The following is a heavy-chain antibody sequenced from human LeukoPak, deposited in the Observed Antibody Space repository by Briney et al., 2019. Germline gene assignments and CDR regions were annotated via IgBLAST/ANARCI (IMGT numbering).Heavy chain of an antibody. J-gene: IGHJ4*02. CDR2: ISASGSN. Sequence: PSETLSLTCIVSGGSISSYFWSWIRQPAGKGLEWIGRISASGSNNYNPSLKSRVTLSVDTSKNQFSLRLSSVTAADTAVYYCARGFYGDYVFDYWGQGTLVTVSS. CDR1: GGSISSYF. V-gene: IGHV4-4*07. D-gene: IGHD4-17*01. CDR3: ARGFYGDYVFDY.